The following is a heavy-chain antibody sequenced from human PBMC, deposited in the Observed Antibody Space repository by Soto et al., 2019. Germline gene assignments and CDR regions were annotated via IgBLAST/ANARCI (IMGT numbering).Heavy chain of an antibody. J-gene: IGHJ6*02. Sequence: GGSLRLSCVASGFTFSDYAMAWVRQSPGKGLEWVSSISGSGGSTYYADSVKGRFTISRDNSKNTMFLQMNSLRAEDTAVYYCAKDHGMDVCGQGPTGTVSS. V-gene: IGHV3-23*01. CDR3: AKDHGMDV. CDR2: ISGSGGST. CDR1: GFTFSDYA.